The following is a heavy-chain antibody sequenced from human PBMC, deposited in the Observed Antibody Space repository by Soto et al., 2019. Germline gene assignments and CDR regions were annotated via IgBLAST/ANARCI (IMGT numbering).Heavy chain of an antibody. CDR3: TPSYYYVSSGYCNLSYFDF. V-gene: IGHV3-49*04. CDR1: GFTFSSYG. D-gene: IGHD3-22*01. J-gene: IGHJ4*02. Sequence: GGSLRLSCAASGFTFSSYGMHWVRQAPGKGLEWVGFIRSKAYGGTTEYAASVKGRFTISRDDSKSIAYLQMNSLKTEDTAVYYCTPSYYYVSSGYCNLSYFDFWGPGPLVTV. CDR2: IRSKAYGGTT.